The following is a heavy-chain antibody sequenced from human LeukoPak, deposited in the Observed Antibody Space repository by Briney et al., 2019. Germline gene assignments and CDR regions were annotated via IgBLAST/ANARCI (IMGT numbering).Heavy chain of an antibody. Sequence: SETLSLTCTVSGGSISRCYWNWIRLPPGKELEWIGYIYFNGSTSYNPSLKSRVTISVDTSKNQFSLKLSSATAADTAVYYCARGTRFRVNNWFDPWGQGTLVTVSS. CDR1: GGSISRCY. CDR3: ARGTRFRVNNWFDP. D-gene: IGHD1-1*01. J-gene: IGHJ5*02. CDR2: IYFNGST. V-gene: IGHV4-59*01.